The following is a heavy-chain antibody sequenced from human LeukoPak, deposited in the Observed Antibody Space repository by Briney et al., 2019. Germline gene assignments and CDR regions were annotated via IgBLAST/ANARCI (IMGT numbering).Heavy chain of an antibody. CDR1: GGSFSGYY. CDR3: ARGPLVYYFDY. Sequence: PSETLSPTCAVYGGSFSGYYWSWIRQPPGKGLEWIGEINHSGSTNYNPSLKSRVTISVDTSKNQFSLKLSSVTAADTAVYYCARGPLVYYFDYWGQGTLVTVSS. CDR2: INHSGST. J-gene: IGHJ4*02. D-gene: IGHD6-6*01. V-gene: IGHV4-34*01.